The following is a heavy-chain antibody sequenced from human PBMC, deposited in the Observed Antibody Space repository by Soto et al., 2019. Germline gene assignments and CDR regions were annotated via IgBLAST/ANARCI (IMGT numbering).Heavy chain of an antibody. CDR2: INPSGGST. D-gene: IGHD2-2*01. J-gene: IGHJ6*02. V-gene: IGHV1-46*01. CDR3: ARVYCSSTSCSRRTAKDFGSHYYYGMDV. CDR1: GYTFTSYY. Sequence: QVQLVQSGAEVKKPGASVKVSCKASGYTFTSYYMHWVRQAPGQGLERMGIINPSGGSTSYAQKDQGRVTMTRDTSTSTVYMELSSLRSEDTAVYYCARVYCSSTSCSRRTAKDFGSHYYYGMDVWGQGTTVTVSS.